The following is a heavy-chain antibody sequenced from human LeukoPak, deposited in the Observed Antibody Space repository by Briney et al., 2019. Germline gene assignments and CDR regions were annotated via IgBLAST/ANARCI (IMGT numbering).Heavy chain of an antibody. Sequence: ASVKVSCKASGYTFTGYYMHWVRQAPGQGLEWMGRINPNSGGTNYAQKFQGRVTMTRDTSISTAYMELSRLRSDDTAVYYCATTHYYGSGIYRLVGAFDIWGQGTMVTVSS. D-gene: IGHD3-10*01. CDR2: INPNSGGT. CDR3: ATTHYYGSGIYRLVGAFDI. CDR1: GYTFTGYY. J-gene: IGHJ3*02. V-gene: IGHV1-2*06.